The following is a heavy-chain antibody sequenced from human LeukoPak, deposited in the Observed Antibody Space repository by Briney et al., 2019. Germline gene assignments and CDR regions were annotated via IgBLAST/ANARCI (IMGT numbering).Heavy chain of an antibody. CDR3: ASADPDYYGSGSYYPGKPGILFDY. Sequence: SETLSLTCTVSGGSISSSSYYWGWIRQPPGKGLEWIGSIYYSGSTYYNPSLKSRVTISVDTSKNQFSLKLSSVTAADTAVYYCASADPDYYGSGSYYPGKPGILFDYWGQGTLVTVSS. D-gene: IGHD3-10*01. J-gene: IGHJ4*02. CDR1: GGSISSSSYY. CDR2: IYYSGST. V-gene: IGHV4-39*01.